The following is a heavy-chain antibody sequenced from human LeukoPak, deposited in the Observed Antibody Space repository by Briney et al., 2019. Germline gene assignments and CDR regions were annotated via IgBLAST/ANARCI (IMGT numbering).Heavy chain of an antibody. CDR2: ISYDGSNK. CDR1: GFTFSSYA. V-gene: IGHV3-30-3*01. D-gene: IGHD3-3*01. Sequence: GGSLRLSCAASGFTFSSYAMHWVRQAPGKGLEWVAVISYDGSNKYYADSVKGRFTISRDNSKNTLYLQMNSLRAEDTAVYYCARERLGSIFGVATIVSDAFDIWGQGTMVTVSS. J-gene: IGHJ3*02. CDR3: ARERLGSIFGVATIVSDAFDI.